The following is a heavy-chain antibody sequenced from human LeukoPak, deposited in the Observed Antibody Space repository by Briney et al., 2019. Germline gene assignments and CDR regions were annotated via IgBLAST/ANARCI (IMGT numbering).Heavy chain of an antibody. CDR2: ISSSSSYI. J-gene: IGHJ4*02. V-gene: IGHV3-21*01. Sequence: PGGSLRLSCAASGFTFSSYSMNWVRQAPGKGLEWVSSISSSSSYIYYADSVKGRFTISRDNAKNSLYLQMNSLRAEDTAVYYCARDPGGIAVAGTNSDYWGQGTLVTVSS. CDR1: GFTFSSYS. CDR3: ARDPGGIAVAGTNSDY. D-gene: IGHD6-13*01.